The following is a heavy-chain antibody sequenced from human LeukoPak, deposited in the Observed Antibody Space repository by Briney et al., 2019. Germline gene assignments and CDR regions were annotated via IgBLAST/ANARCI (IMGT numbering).Heavy chain of an antibody. CDR1: GFTVSSNY. CDR2: IYSGGST. V-gene: IGHV3-53*01. D-gene: IGHD4-17*01. CDR3: AKAAGLREGNY. J-gene: IGHJ4*02. Sequence: GGSLRLSCAASGFTVSSNYMSWVRQAPGKGLEWVSVIYSGGSTYYADSVKGRFTISRDNSKNTLYLQMNSLRAEDTAVYYCAKAAGLREGNYWGQGTLVTVSS.